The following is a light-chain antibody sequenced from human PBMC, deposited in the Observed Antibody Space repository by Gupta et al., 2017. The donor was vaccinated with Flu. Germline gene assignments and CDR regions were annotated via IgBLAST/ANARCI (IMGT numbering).Light chain of an antibody. Sequence: YWYQQKQGNSPRVVICKDNERPSGIPDRFSGSRSGNTATLTISGVQAEDEDDYSCIADASSGCWVFGAGTNLTVL. J-gene: IGLJ3*02. V-gene: IGLV3-16*01. CDR2: KDN. CDR3: IADASSGCWV.